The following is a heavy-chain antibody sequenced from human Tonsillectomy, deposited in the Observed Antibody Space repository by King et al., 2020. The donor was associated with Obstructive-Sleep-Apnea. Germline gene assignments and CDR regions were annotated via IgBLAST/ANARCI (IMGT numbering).Heavy chain of an antibody. D-gene: IGHD6-19*01. CDR2: INPSGGST. Sequence: QLVQSGAEVKKPGASVKVSCKASGYTFTSYYMHWVRQAPGQGLEWMGIINPSGGSTSYAQKFQGRGTMTRDTSTSTGYMELSSLRSEVTAVYYCARGGFGAGSGWYSGYYGMDVWGQGTTVTVSS. J-gene: IGHJ6*02. V-gene: IGHV1-46*01. CDR1: GYTFTSYY. CDR3: ARGGFGAGSGWYSGYYGMDV.